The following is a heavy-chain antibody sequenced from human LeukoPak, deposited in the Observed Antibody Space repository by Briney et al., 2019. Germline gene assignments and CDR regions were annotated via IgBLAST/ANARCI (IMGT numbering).Heavy chain of an antibody. D-gene: IGHD2-15*01. CDR2: INPNSGGT. J-gene: IGHJ4*02. CDR3: ARARYCTGGSCSYADY. Sequence: GASVKVSCKASGYTFIAYYMHWARQAPGQGLEWMGWINPNSGGTNYAQKFQGRVTMTSDTSISTAYMELSRLGSDDTAVYYCARARYCTGGSCSYADYWGQGTLVTVSS. CDR1: GYTFIAYY. V-gene: IGHV1-2*02.